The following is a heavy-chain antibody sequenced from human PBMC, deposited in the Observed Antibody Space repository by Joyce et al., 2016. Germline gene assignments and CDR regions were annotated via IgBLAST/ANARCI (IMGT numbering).Heavy chain of an antibody. V-gene: IGHV3-21*06. D-gene: IGHD2-15*01. Sequence: EVQLVESGGGLVKPGGSLTLSCAASGFTFSNFTMNWVRQDAGKGLEWVSSISTGSTSMFYEDSVKGRFTISRDNAKNSLFLQMNSLRAEDTAVYYCAREGSYFDLWGRGTLVTVSS. CDR2: ISTGSTSM. CDR3: AREGSYFDL. CDR1: GFTFSNFT. J-gene: IGHJ2*01.